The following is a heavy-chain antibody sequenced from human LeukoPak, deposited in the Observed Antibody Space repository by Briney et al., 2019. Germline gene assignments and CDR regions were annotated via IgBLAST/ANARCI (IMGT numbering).Heavy chain of an antibody. J-gene: IGHJ4*02. Sequence: GGSLRLSCAASGFTFYSYAMSGVRQAPGKGREGGSVISGDGGSTYYADSVKGRFTICRDNSKNTLYLQMNSLRDEDTAVYYCAKDPYITSSYDYWGRGTLVTVSS. CDR3: AKDPYITSSYDY. CDR2: ISGDGGST. CDR1: GFTFYSYA. D-gene: IGHD3-16*01. V-gene: IGHV3-23*01.